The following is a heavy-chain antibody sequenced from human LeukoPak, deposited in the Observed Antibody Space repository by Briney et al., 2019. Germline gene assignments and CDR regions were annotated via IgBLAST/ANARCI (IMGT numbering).Heavy chain of an antibody. CDR1: GFTFSSYW. CDR2: IQENGGEK. D-gene: IGHD2-15*01. Sequence: PGGSLRLSWAASGFTFSSYWMSWVRQAPGKGLEWVADIQENGGEKYYIDSVKGRFTISRDNAKNSLYLQMNRLRAEDTAVYYCARGGGLDSWGHGTLVTVSS. V-gene: IGHV3-7*02. CDR3: ARGGGLDS. J-gene: IGHJ5*01.